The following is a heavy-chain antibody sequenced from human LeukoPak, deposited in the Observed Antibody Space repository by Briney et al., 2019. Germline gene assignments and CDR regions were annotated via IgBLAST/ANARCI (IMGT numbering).Heavy chain of an antibody. J-gene: IGHJ4*02. CDR3: ARGRRSAYYYGSGSYYRHYYFDY. D-gene: IGHD3-10*01. CDR2: INHSGST. CDR1: GGSFSGYY. V-gene: IGHV4-34*01. Sequence: SETLPLTCAVYGGSFSGYYWSWIRQPPGKGLEWIGEINHSGSTNYNPSLKSRVTISVDTSKNQFSLKLSSVTAADTAVYYCARGRRSAYYYGSGSYYRHYYFDYWGQGTLVTVSS.